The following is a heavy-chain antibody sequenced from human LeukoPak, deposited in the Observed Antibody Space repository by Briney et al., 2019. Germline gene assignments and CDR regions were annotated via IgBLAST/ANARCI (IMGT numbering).Heavy chain of an antibody. Sequence: LETLSLTCTVSGASISNYYWSWIRQPAGKGLEWLGRIYTSATTIYNPSLKSRVTMSLDTSNNQFSLKLTSVTAADTAVYYCARVYVPQDLVHASDIWGQGTMVSVSS. CDR2: IYTSATT. J-gene: IGHJ3*02. V-gene: IGHV4-4*07. D-gene: IGHD3-10*02. CDR3: ARVYVPQDLVHASDI. CDR1: GASISNYY.